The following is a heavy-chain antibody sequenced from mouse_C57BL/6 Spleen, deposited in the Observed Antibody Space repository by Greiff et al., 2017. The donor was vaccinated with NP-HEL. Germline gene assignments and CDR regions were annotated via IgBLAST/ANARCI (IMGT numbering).Heavy chain of an antibody. V-gene: IGHV1-64*01. CDR1: GYTFTSYW. J-gene: IGHJ1*03. CDR2: IHPNSGST. CDR3: ASCYDRGNWYFDV. D-gene: IGHD2-3*01. Sequence: VQLQQPGAELVKPGASVKLSCKASGYTFTSYWMHWVKQRPGQGLEWIGMIHPNSGSTNYNEKFKSKATLTVDKSSSTADMQLCSLTSEDSAVNNCASCYDRGNWYFDVWGTGTTVTVSS.